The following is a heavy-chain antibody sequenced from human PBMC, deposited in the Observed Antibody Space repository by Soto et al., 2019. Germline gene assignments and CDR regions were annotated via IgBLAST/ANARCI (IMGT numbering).Heavy chain of an antibody. CDR2: IIPLLETA. Sequence: QVQMVQSGAEVKKPGSSVKVSCKGSGGNFGSDTVTWVRQAPGQGLEWMGRIIPLLETADYVQKFQGRLTITXXXXXXXXXXXXXXXXXXXXXXXXXXXXSPXXXXXXGYDAIDYWGQGTLVTVSS. V-gene: IGHV1-69*08. D-gene: IGHD5-12*01. CDR1: GGNFGSDT. J-gene: IGHJ4*02. CDR3: XXXSPXXXXXXGYDAIDY.